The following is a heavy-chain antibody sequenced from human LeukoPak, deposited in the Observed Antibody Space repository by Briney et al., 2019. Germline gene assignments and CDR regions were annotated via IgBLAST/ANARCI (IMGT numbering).Heavy chain of an antibody. Sequence: GGSLRLSCVASGFTFSTYAMSWVRQAPGKGLEWVSQISDDSARIYYADSVKGRFTISRDNSRYTLYLQMHSLRVEDTALYYCAKEASSSWPNWGQGTQVTVSS. J-gene: IGHJ4*02. CDR3: AKEASSSWPN. CDR1: GFTFSTYA. CDR2: ISDDSARI. D-gene: IGHD6-13*01. V-gene: IGHV3-23*01.